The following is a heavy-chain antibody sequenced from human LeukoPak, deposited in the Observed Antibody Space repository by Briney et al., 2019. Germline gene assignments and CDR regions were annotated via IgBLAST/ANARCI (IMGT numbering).Heavy chain of an antibody. V-gene: IGHV4-39*07. CDR2: IYYSGNA. CDR1: GGSISGSSYY. D-gene: IGHD3-22*01. J-gene: IGHJ4*02. Sequence: SETLSLTCTVSGGSISGSSYYWGWIRQPPGKGLEYIGNIYYSGNAFHSPSLTSRVTISVDTSNNQFSLRLTSVTAADTAVYFCARSTGLGYDSSGYYPLDYWGQGTLVTVSS. CDR3: ARSTGLGYDSSGYYPLDY.